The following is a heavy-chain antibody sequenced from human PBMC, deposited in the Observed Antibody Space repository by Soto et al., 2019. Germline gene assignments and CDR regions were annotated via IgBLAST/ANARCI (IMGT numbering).Heavy chain of an antibody. V-gene: IGHV3-33*06. CDR1: GFTFSSYG. Sequence: GGSLRLSCAASGFTFSSYGMHWVRQAPGKGLEWVAVIWYDGSNKYYADSVKGRFTISRDNSKNTLYLQMNSLRAEDTAVYYCAKEDVVLVVAATRGGAFDIWCQGTMVTVSS. J-gene: IGHJ3*02. D-gene: IGHD2-15*01. CDR2: IWYDGSNK. CDR3: AKEDVVLVVAATRGGAFDI.